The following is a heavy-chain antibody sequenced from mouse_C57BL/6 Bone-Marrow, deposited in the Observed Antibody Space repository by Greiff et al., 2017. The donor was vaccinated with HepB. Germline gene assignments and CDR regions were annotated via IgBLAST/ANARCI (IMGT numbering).Heavy chain of an antibody. Sequence: VQLQQSGSELMSPGSSVKLSCKASDSEVFPIAFMSWVRQKPGHGFEWIGVILPSIGSTIYGEKFEDKATLDAATLSNTAYLELNSLTSEDSAIYYCARDCGNYGYFDVWGKGTTVTVSS. CDR2: ILPSIGST. J-gene: IGHJ1*03. D-gene: IGHD1-1*02. V-gene: IGHV15-2*01. CDR3: ARDCGNYGYFDV. CDR1: DSEVFPIAF.